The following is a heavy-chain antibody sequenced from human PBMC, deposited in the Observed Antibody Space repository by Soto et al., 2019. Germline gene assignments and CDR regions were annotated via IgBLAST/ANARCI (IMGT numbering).Heavy chain of an antibody. Sequence: SVKVSCKASGGTFSSYAISWVRRASGQGLEWMGGIIPIFGTANYAQKFQGRVTITADKSTSTAYMELSSLRSEDTAVYYCARLVYSSYYYYGMDVWXQGTTVTVSS. CDR3: ARLVYSSYYYYGMDV. V-gene: IGHV1-69*06. J-gene: IGHJ6*02. CDR1: GGTFSSYA. CDR2: IIPIFGTA. D-gene: IGHD4-4*01.